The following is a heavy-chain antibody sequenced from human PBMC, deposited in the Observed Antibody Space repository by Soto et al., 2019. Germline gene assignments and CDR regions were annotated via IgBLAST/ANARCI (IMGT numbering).Heavy chain of an antibody. J-gene: IGHJ5*02. D-gene: IGHD3-9*01. CDR3: TRVHTTGPVIPDP. CDR1: GFTFGDFA. V-gene: IGHV3-49*03. Sequence: GGSLRLSCTTSGFTFGDFALTWFRQTPGKGLEWVCFIRSKPYGGTAEYAASVKGRFTISRDDSKSIAYLQMNSLKTEDTAFYYCTRVHTTGPVIPDPWGQGTLVTVSS. CDR2: IRSKPYGGTA.